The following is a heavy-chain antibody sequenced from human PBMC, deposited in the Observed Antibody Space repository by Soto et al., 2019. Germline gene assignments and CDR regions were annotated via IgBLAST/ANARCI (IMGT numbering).Heavy chain of an antibody. CDR2: IYYSGTT. CDR1: GYSISSSNW. D-gene: IGHD1-26*01. CDR3: ARREIQGLIDY. J-gene: IGHJ4*02. V-gene: IGHV4-28*01. Sequence: PSETLSLTCAVSGYSISSSNWWGWIRQPPGKGLEWIGYIYYSGTTYYNPSLKSRVTMSVDTSKNQFSLKLTSVTAVDTAVYYCARREIQGLIDYWGQGTLVTAS.